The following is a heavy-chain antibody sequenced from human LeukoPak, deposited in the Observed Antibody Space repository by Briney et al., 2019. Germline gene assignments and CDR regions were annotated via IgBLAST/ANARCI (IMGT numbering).Heavy chain of an antibody. D-gene: IGHD3/OR15-3a*01. J-gene: IGHJ4*02. CDR2: IYYSGNT. CDR1: GGSISSYY. CDR3: ARQTGSGLFILP. Sequence: SETLSLTCTVSGGSISSYYWSWIRQPPGKGLEWIGSIYYSGNTYYNASLKSQVSISIDTSMNQFSLKLTSVTAADTAVYYCARQTGSGLFILPGGQGTLVTVSS. V-gene: IGHV4-39*01.